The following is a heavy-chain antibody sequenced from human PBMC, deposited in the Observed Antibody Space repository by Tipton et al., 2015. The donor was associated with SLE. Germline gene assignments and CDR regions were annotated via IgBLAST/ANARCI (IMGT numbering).Heavy chain of an antibody. CDR2: IYYSGST. V-gene: IGHV4-59*12. D-gene: IGHD3-10*01. CDR3: ARDLVRGVSGGY. Sequence: LRLSCTVSGGSISSYYWSWIRQPPGKGLEWIGYIYYSGSTNYNPSLKSRVTISVDTSKNQFSLKLSSVTAADTAVYYCARDLVRGVSGGYWGQGTLVTVSS. CDR1: GGSISSYY. J-gene: IGHJ4*02.